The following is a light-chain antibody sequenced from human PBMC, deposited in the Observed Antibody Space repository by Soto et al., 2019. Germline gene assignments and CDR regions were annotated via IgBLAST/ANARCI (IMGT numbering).Light chain of an antibody. Sequence: DIQMTQSPSSLSASVGDSVTITCRASQTISDYLKWYQQKPWKAPNLLIYDASHLQSGVTSRFSGRGSGTVVSCTISSLQPEDFSTDYCQESYSTHRTFGQGTKLEIQ. CDR1: QTISDY. CDR2: DAS. J-gene: IGKJ2*01. CDR3: QESYSTHRT. V-gene: IGKV1-39*01.